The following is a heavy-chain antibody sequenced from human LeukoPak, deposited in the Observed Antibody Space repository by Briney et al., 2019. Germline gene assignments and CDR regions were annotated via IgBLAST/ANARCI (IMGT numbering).Heavy chain of an antibody. V-gene: IGHV1-24*01. Sequence: ASVKVSCKVSGHTLTKLSIQWVRQAPGKGLEWMGGFDPEDGEAIYAQNFQGRVTMTEDTSTDTAYMQLRSLRSDDTDVYYCAKPQHIVVVGDAFDIWGQGTMVTVSS. CDR1: GHTLTKLS. D-gene: IGHD2-15*01. CDR3: AKPQHIVVVGDAFDI. J-gene: IGHJ3*02. CDR2: FDPEDGEA.